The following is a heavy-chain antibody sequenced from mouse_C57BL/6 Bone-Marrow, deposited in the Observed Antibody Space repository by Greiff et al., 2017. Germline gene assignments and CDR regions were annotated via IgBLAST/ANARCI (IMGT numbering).Heavy chain of an antibody. D-gene: IGHD3-3*01. CDR2: IYPRSGNT. V-gene: IGHV1-81*01. Sequence: QVQLKESGAELARPGASVKLSCKASGYTFTSYGISWVKQRTGQGLEWIGEIYPRSGNTYYNEKFKGKATLTADKSSSTAYMELRSLTSEDSAVYFCARGAGTRAYWGQGTLVTVSA. J-gene: IGHJ3*01. CDR1: GYTFTSYG. CDR3: ARGAGTRAY.